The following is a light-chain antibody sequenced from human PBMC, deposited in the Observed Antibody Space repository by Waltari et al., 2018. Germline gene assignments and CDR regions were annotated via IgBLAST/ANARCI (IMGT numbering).Light chain of an antibody. CDR2: EVS. J-gene: IGLJ2*01. Sequence: QSALTQPPSASESPGQSVTIPCTGTSSNVGGYHYVPWYQHHPGKAPKLMIYEVSKRPSGVPDRFSGSKSGNTASLTVSGLQAEDEADYYCSSYAGSNNLVFGGGTKLTVL. CDR1: SSNVGGYHY. CDR3: SSYAGSNNLV. V-gene: IGLV2-8*01.